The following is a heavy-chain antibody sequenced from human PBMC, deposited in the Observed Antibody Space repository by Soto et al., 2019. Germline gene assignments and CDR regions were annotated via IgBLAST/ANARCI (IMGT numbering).Heavy chain of an antibody. CDR1: GFTFSSYG. CDR3: ARDHSSSWYYFDY. J-gene: IGHJ4*02. V-gene: IGHV3-30*03. CDR2: ISYDGSNK. Sequence: EQLLESGGDLVQPGGSLRLSCAASGFTFSSYGMHWVRQAPGKGLEWVAVISYDGSNKYYADSVKGRFTISRDNSKNTLYLQMNSLRAEDTAVYYCARDHSSSWYYFDYWGQGTLVTVSS. D-gene: IGHD6-13*01.